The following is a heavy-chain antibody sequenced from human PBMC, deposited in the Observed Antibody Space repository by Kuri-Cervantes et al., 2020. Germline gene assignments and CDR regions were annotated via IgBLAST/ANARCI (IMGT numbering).Heavy chain of an antibody. Sequence: SETLSLTCTVSGGSISSSSYYWGWIRQPPGKGLEWIGSIYYSGSTYYNPSLKSRVTISVDTSKNQFSLKLSSVTAADTAVYYCASHAGTGGYNWFDPWGQGTLVTVSS. CDR1: GGSISSSSYY. V-gene: IGHV4-39*01. CDR3: ASHAGTGGYNWFDP. CDR2: IYYSGST. D-gene: IGHD6-13*01. J-gene: IGHJ5*02.